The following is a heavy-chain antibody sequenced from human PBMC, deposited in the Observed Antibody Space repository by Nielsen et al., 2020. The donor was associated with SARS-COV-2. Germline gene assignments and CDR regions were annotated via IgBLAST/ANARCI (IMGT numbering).Heavy chain of an antibody. CDR3: ARRDSHSTTWYFDS. D-gene: IGHD6-13*01. CDR2: ISYDGSND. J-gene: IGHJ4*02. CDR1: GFTFSPYA. V-gene: IGHV3-30-3*01. Sequence: GESLKISCAVSGFTFSPYAMHWVRQAPGKGLDWVAVISYDGSNDFYADSVKGRCTISRDNSKNTLYLQMNSLRAEDAAVYYCARRDSHSTTWYFDSWGQGTLVTVSS.